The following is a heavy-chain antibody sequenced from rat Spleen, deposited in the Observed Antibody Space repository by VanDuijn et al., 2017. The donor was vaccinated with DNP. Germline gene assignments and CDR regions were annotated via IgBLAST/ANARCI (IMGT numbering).Heavy chain of an antibody. CDR1: GFSLTNYA. CDR3: ARNFNYAMDA. V-gene: IGHV2S8*01. Sequence: QVQLKESGPGLVQPSQTLSLTCTVSGFSLTNYAVGWVRQPPGKGLEWIAAVSSGGNTYYNSGLKSRLSISRDTSKSQVFLKMNSLQTEDTAMYFCARNFNYAMDAWGQGTSVTVSS. J-gene: IGHJ4*01. CDR2: VSSGGNT. D-gene: IGHD1-3*01.